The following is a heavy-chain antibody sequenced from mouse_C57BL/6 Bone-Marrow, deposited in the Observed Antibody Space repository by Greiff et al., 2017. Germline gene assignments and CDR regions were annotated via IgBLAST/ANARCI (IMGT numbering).Heavy chain of an antibody. J-gene: IGHJ3*01. CDR2: ISSGGSYT. D-gene: IGHD1-1*02. CDR1: GFTFSSYG. V-gene: IGHV5-6*01. Sequence: DVHLVESGGDLVKPGGSLKLSCAASGFTFSSYGMSWVRQTPDKRLEWVATISSGGSYTYYPDSVKGRFTISRDNAKNTLYLQMSSLKSEDTAMYYCARAGYYPSWFAYWGQGTLVTVSA. CDR3: ARAGYYPSWFAY.